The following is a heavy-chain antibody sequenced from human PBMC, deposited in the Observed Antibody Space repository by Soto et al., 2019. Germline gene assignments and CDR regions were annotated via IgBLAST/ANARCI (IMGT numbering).Heavy chain of an antibody. CDR1: GYTFTCYD. CDR3: ARDPMPNYYYGMDV. CDR2: MNPNSGNT. J-gene: IGHJ6*02. V-gene: IGHV1-8*01. D-gene: IGHD2-2*01. Sequence: ASVKVSCKASGYTFTCYDINWVRQATGQGLEWMGWMNPNSGNTGYAQKFQGWVTMTRDTSISTAYIELSRLRSDDTAVYYCARDPMPNYYYGMDVWGQATTVTVSS.